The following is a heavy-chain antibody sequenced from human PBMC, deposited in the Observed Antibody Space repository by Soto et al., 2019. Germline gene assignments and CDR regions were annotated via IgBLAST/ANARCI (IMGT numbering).Heavy chain of an antibody. D-gene: IGHD3-16*01. J-gene: IGHJ3*02. CDR1: GGSVSDKRW. V-gene: IGHV4-4*02. CDR3: ASYVGTGGYGAFDI. CDR2: TFRKGDT. Sequence: SETLSLTCALSGGSVSDKRWWTCVLQTPGKGLEWIGETFRKGDTNYNAFLKSRVSISIDKSRNQVSLILTSVTAADTAVYYCASYVGTGGYGAFDIWGQGTVVTVSS.